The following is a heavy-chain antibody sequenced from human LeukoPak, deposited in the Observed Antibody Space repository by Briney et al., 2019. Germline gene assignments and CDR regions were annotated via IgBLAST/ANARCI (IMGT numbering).Heavy chain of an antibody. CDR2: INHSGST. D-gene: IGHD7-27*01. J-gene: IGHJ6*02. CDR1: GRSFSGYY. CDR3: ARRPLGGMDV. Sequence: SETLSLTCAVDGRSFSGYYWSLIRQPPGRGLEWIGEINHSGSTNYNPSLKSRVTISVDTSKNQFSLRLNSVTAADTAVYYCARRPLGGMDVWGQGTTVTVSS. V-gene: IGHV4-34*01.